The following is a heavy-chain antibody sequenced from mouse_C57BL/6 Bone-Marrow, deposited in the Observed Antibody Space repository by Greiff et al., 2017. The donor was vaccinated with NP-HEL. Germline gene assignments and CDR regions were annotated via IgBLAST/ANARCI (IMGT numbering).Heavy chain of an antibody. V-gene: IGHV7-1*01. D-gene: IGHD1-1*01. J-gene: IGHJ1*03. CDR3: ARDHYYGSSHWYFDV. Sequence: EVQVVESGGGLVQSGRSLRLSCATSGFTFSDFYMEWVRQAPGKGLEWIAASRNKANDYTTEYSASVKGRFIVSRDTSQSILYLQMNALRAEDTAIYYCARDHYYGSSHWYFDVWGTGTTVTVSS. CDR2: SRNKANDYTT. CDR1: GFTFSDFY.